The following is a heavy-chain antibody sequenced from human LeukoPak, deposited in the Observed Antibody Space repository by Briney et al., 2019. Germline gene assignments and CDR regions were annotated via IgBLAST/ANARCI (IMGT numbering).Heavy chain of an antibody. CDR2: IRFDGSNK. V-gene: IGHV3-30*02. D-gene: IGHD2-2*03. CDR1: GFTLNTYG. J-gene: IGHJ4*02. Sequence: GGSRRLSCAASGFTLNTYGMHWVRQAPGKGLEWVAFIRFDGSNKYYADSVKGRFTISRDNSKNTLYLQMKSLRPEDTAVYYCARGDGYCSSASCSGNWGQGTLVTVSS. CDR3: ARGDGYCSSASCSGN.